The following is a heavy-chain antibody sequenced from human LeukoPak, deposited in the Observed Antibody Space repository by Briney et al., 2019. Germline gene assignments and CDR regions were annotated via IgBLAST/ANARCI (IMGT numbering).Heavy chain of an antibody. CDR2: ISSSGSTI. Sequence: GGSLRLSCAASGFTFSSYEMNWVRQAPGEGLEWVSYISSSGSTIYYADSVKGRFTISRDNAKNSLYLQMNSLRAEDTAVYYCARGMEKYYDSSGHFDYWGQGTLVTVSS. CDR1: GFTFSSYE. J-gene: IGHJ4*02. D-gene: IGHD3-22*01. V-gene: IGHV3-48*03. CDR3: ARGMEKYYDSSGHFDY.